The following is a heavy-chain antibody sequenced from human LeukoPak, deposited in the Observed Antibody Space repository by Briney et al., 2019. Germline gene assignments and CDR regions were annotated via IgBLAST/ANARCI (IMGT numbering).Heavy chain of an antibody. V-gene: IGHV1-69*13. Sequence: GASVKVSCKASGGTFSSYAISWVRQAPGQGLEWMGGIIPIFGTANYAQKFQGRVTITADESTSTAYMELSSLRSEDTAVYYCARSGRGYCSSTSCYDAFDIWGQGTMVTLSS. D-gene: IGHD2-2*01. CDR3: ARSGRGYCSSTSCYDAFDI. CDR2: IIPIFGTA. J-gene: IGHJ3*02. CDR1: GGTFSSYA.